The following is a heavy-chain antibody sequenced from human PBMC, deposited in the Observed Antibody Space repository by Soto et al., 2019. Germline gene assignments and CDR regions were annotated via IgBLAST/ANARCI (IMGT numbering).Heavy chain of an antibody. CDR1: GFTFSSYA. Sequence: GGSLRLSCAASGFTFSSYAMSWVRQAPGKGLEWVSAISGSGGSTYYADSVKGRFTISRDNSKNTLYLQMNSLRAEDTAVYYCAKDLHGLLSVLYYCYGMDVWGQGTTVTVPS. J-gene: IGHJ6*02. CDR2: ISGSGGST. D-gene: IGHD2-2*01. CDR3: AKDLHGLLSVLYYCYGMDV. V-gene: IGHV3-23*01.